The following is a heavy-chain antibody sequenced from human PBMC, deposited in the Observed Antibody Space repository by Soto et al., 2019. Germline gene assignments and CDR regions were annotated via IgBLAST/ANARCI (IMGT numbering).Heavy chain of an antibody. CDR1: GFSLYTRGGG. CDR3: AHCSTGFSSYPDY. CDR2: IYWDDDK. Sequence: QITLKESGPTLVKPTQTLTLICTFSGFSLYTRGGGVGWIRQPPGKALEWLALIYWDDDKRYSSSLKNRLTITKYTSKSQVVLTMPKMDPGDTATYYCAHCSTGFSSYPDYWGQGTLVTVSS. J-gene: IGHJ4*02. D-gene: IGHD6-19*01. V-gene: IGHV2-5*02.